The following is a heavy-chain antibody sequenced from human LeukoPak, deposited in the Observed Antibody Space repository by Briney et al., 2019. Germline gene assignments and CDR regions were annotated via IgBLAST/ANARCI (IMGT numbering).Heavy chain of an antibody. J-gene: IGHJ4*02. CDR2: IYYSGTT. D-gene: IGHD2/OR15-2a*01. CDR1: GGSISISSDC. Sequence: SETLSPTCTVSGGSISISSDCWGWIRQPPGKGLEWIGDIYYSGTTNYNPSLKSRVTMSVDTSKNQFSLKLNSATAADTAVYYCARRLSTRSYYLDDWGQGTLVTVSS. V-gene: IGHV4-39*01. CDR3: ARRLSTRSYYLDD.